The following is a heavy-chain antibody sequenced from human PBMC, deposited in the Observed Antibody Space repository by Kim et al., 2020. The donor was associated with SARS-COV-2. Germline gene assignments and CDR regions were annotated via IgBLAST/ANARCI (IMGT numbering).Heavy chain of an antibody. CDR3: ARGVFGIAAAATHGAFDI. J-gene: IGHJ3*02. V-gene: IGHV3-30-3*01. D-gene: IGHD6-13*01. CDR1: GFTFSSYA. CDR2: ISYDGSNK. Sequence: GGSLRLSCAASGFTFSSYAMHWVRQAPGKGLEWVAVISYDGSNKYYADSVKGRFTISRDNSKNTLYLQMNSLRAEDTAVYYFARGVFGIAAAATHGAFDIWGQGTMITVSS.